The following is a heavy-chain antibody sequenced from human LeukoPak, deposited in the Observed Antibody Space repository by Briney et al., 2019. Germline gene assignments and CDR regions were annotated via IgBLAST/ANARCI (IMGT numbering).Heavy chain of an antibody. CDR2: IYYSGST. Sequence: SETLSLTCTVSGGSVSSGSYYWSWIRQPPGKGLEWIGYIYYSGSTNYNPSLKSRVTISVDTSKNQFSLKLSSVTAADTAVYYCAREALSGPANPNYFDYWGQGTLVTVSS. J-gene: IGHJ4*02. V-gene: IGHV4-61*01. CDR3: AREALSGPANPNYFDY. CDR1: GGSVSSGSYY.